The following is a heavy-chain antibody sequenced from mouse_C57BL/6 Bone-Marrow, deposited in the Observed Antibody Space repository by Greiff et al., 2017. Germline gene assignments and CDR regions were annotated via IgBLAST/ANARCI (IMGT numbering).Heavy chain of an antibody. J-gene: IGHJ4*01. V-gene: IGHV1-69*01. CDR1: GYTFTSYW. D-gene: IGHD1-1*01. CDR2: IDPSDSYT. CDR3: ARGIPYYSGSSRYAMDY. Sequence: QVQLQQPGAELVMPGASVKLSCKASGYTFTSYWMHWVKQRPGQGLEWIGEIDPSDSYTNYNQKFKGKSTLTVDKSSSTAYMQLSSLTSEDSAVYYCARGIPYYSGSSRYAMDYWGQGTSVTVSS.